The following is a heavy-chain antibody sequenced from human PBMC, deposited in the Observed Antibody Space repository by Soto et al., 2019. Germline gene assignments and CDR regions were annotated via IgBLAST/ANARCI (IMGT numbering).Heavy chain of an antibody. CDR3: ATSGSYPPELNYYYGMYV. J-gene: IGHJ6*02. V-gene: IGHV4-59*01. CDR1: GGSISSYY. Sequence: PSETLSLTCTVSGGSISSYYWSWIRQPPGKGLEWIGYIYYSGSTNYNPSLKSRVTISVDTSKNQFSLKLSSVTAADTAVYYCATSGSYPPELNYYYGMYVWGQGTTVTVSS. D-gene: IGHD1-26*01. CDR2: IYYSGST.